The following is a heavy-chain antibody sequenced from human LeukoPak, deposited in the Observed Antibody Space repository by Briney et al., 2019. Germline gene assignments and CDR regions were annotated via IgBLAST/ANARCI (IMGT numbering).Heavy chain of an antibody. CDR3: ARVDTIFGVVVFDP. CDR2: INAGNGNT. CDR1: GYTFTSYA. Sequence: ASVKVSCKASGYTFTSYAMHWVRQAPGQRLEWRGWINAGNGNTKYSQKFQGRVTITRDTSASTAYMELSSLRSEDTAVYYCARVDTIFGVVVFDPWGQGTLVTVSS. D-gene: IGHD3-3*01. V-gene: IGHV1-3*01. J-gene: IGHJ5*02.